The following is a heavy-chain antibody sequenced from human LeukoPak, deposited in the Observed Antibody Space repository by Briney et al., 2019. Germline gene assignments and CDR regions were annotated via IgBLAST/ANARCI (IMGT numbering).Heavy chain of an antibody. V-gene: IGHV3-74*01. CDR2: INSDGSST. CDR1: GFTFSSYW. Sequence: GGSLRLSCAASGFTFSSYWMHWVRQAPGKGLVWVSRINSDGSSTSYADSVKGRFTISRDNAKNTLYLQMNSLRAEDTAVYYCARGHCSSTSCYESDYYYYYYMDVWGKGTTVTISS. D-gene: IGHD2-2*01. CDR3: ARGHCSSTSCYESDYYYYYYMDV. J-gene: IGHJ6*03.